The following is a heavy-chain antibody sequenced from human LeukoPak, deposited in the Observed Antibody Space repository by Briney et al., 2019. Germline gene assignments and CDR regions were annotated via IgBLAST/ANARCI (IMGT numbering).Heavy chain of an antibody. CDR2: IYHSGST. CDR1: GGSISSGGYS. Sequence: SQTLSLTCAVSGGSISSGGYSWSWIRQPPGTGLEWIGYIYHSGSTYYNPSLKSRVTISVDRSKNQFSLKLSSVTAADTAVYYCARGGLAAAGTIDYWGQGTLVTVSS. CDR3: ARGGLAAAGTIDY. D-gene: IGHD6-13*01. J-gene: IGHJ4*02. V-gene: IGHV4-30-2*01.